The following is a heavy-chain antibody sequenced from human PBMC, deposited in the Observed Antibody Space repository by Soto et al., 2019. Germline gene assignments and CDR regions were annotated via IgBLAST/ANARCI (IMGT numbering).Heavy chain of an antibody. D-gene: IGHD2-15*01. CDR2: IYYSGST. V-gene: IGHV4-39*01. CDR3: ASLIVVVVAAGMDV. J-gene: IGHJ6*03. CDR1: GGSISSSSYY. Sequence: QLQLQESGPGLVKPSETLSLTCTVSGGSISSSSYYWGWIRQPPGKGLEWIGSIYYSGSTYYNPSLKSRVTISVDTSKNQFSLKLSSVTAADTAVYYCASLIVVVVAAGMDVWGKGTTVTVSS.